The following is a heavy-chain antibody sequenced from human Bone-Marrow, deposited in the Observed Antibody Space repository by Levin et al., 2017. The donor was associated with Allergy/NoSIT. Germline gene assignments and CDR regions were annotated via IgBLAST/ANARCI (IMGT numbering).Heavy chain of an antibody. CDR3: ARYQSGSFDI. Sequence: GGSLRLSCAASGFTFSDYAIHWVRQAPGKGLEWVAVVSYDGGNKYYAGSVKGRFTISRDNSKNTLVLQMNTLRPDGTAMYFCARYQSGSFDIWGQGTMVIVSS. J-gene: IGHJ3*02. CDR2: VSYDGGNK. D-gene: IGHD3-22*01. CDR1: GFTFSDYA. V-gene: IGHV3-30-3*01.